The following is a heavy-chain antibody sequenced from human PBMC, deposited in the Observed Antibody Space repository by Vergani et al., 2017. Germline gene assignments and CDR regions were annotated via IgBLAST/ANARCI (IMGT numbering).Heavy chain of an antibody. CDR2: IYYSGST. CDR3: AREGYDIWTGYSVFDY. D-gene: IGHD3-9*01. V-gene: IGHV4-59*01. Sequence: QVQLQESGPGLVKPSETLSLTCTVSGGSISSYYWSWIRQPPGKGLEWIGYIYYSGSTNYNPSLKSRVTISVDKSKNQFSLKLSSVTAADTAVYYCAREGYDIWTGYSVFDYWGQGTLVTVSS. CDR1: GGSISSYY. J-gene: IGHJ4*02.